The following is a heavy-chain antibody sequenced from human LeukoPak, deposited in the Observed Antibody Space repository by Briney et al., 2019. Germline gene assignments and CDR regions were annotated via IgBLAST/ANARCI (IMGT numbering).Heavy chain of an antibody. CDR1: GLTFSDYS. J-gene: IGHJ6*03. CDR3: AKTYSSSRAHYYYYYYMGV. V-gene: IGHV3-48*01. D-gene: IGHD6-13*01. CDR2: ISSTGNPR. Sequence: GGSLRLSCTASGLTFSDYSMNWVRQAPGKGLEWVSYISSTGNPRHYAESVEGRFTISRDNAKNSLYLQMNSLRAEDTAVYYCAKTYSSSRAHYYYYYYMGVWGQGTTVTISS.